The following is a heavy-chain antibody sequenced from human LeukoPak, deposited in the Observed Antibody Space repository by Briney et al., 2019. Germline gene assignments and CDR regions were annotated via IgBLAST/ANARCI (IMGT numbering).Heavy chain of an antibody. CDR3: ARVAVPGTSDY. Sequence: PGGSLRLSCAASGFPFRSYAMHWVRQAPGKGLEYVSAITLDGISTYYANSVKGRFTISRDNSKNTLYLQMGSLRAEDMAVYYCARVAVPGTSDYWGQGTLVTVSS. J-gene: IGHJ4*02. D-gene: IGHD6-19*01. V-gene: IGHV3-64*01. CDR2: ITLDGIST. CDR1: GFPFRSYA.